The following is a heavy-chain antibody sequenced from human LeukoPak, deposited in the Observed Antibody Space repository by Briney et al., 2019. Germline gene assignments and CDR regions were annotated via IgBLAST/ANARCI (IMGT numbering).Heavy chain of an antibody. CDR2: INPKNGDT. D-gene: IGHD2-2*01. CDR1: GYTFTGNY. Sequence: ASVKVSCKASGYTFTGNYIHWVRQAPGQGLEWMGWINPKNGDTNSAQTFQGWVTLTRDTSISTAYMELSSLKSDDTAVYYCARDPPAYPCTSTRCYPEVDYWGQGTLVTVSS. J-gene: IGHJ4*02. V-gene: IGHV1-2*04. CDR3: ARDPPAYPCTSTRCYPEVDY.